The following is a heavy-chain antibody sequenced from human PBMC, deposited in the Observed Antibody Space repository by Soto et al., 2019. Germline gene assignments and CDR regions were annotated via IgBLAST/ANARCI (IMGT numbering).Heavy chain of an antibody. D-gene: IGHD1-1*01. CDR2: IDYSGST. CDR3: ASCHDRLEAGTYYFDS. CDR1: GCSIISGGYY. J-gene: IGHJ4*02. Sequence: PLETLSLTCTFSGCSIISGGYYLTWIRQHPGKGLEWIGYIDYSGSTYYNPSLKSRVTISADTSKNQFSLKLSSVTAADTAVYYCASCHDRLEAGTYYFDSWGQGTLVTVSS. V-gene: IGHV4-31*03.